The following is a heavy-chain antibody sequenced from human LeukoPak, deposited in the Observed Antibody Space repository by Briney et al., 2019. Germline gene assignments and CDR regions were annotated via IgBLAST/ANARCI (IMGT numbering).Heavy chain of an antibody. CDR3: ARDSPGYLAYDS. D-gene: IGHD1-1*01. CDR2: IKEDGSAT. Sequence: GGSLRLSCAASGFTFSTYWMTWVRHAPGKGPEWVGNIKEDGSATYYVDSVKGRFTISRDNAKKSLYLQMNSLRAEDTAVYYCARDSPGYLAYDSWGQGTLVTVSS. V-gene: IGHV3-7*04. CDR1: GFTFSTYW. J-gene: IGHJ4*02.